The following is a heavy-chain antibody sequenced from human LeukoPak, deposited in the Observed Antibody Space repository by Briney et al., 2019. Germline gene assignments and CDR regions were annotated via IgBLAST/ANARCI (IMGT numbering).Heavy chain of an antibody. CDR2: INPNSGST. CDR1: GYTFTGYY. D-gene: IGHD1-26*01. J-gene: IGHJ4*02. V-gene: IGHV1-2*06. CDR3: ARAGSGRNFDY. Sequence: ASVKVSCKTSGYTFTGYYMHWVRQAPGQGLEWMGRINPNSGSTNYAQRFQGRVTMTRDTSISSAYMELSRLRSDDTAVYYCARAGSGRNFDYWGQGTLVTVSS.